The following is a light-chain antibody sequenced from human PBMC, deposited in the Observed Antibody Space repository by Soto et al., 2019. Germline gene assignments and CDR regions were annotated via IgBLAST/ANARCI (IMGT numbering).Light chain of an antibody. CDR2: ANN. J-gene: IGLJ1*01. CDR3: QSYDSSLTGSYA. Sequence: QSVLTQPPSVSGARGQTVTISCTGTSSNIGSRVDVHWYQHLPGTAPKLLIYANNIRPSGVPDRFSGSKSGSSASLAISGLQAEDDGDYYCQSYDSSLTGSYAFGTGTKFTVL. CDR1: SSNIGSRVD. V-gene: IGLV1-40*01.